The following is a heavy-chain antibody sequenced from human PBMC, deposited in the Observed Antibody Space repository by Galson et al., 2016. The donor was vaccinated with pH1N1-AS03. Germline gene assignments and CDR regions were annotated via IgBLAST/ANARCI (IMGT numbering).Heavy chain of an antibody. D-gene: IGHD2-21*02. Sequence: SLRLSCAASGFTFSSYSMHWVRQAPGKGLEWVALISYAGSNKYYADSVKGRFTISRDNSRNTLFLQVRSLRPADTAVSYCAREAQEFVLVTARSLDLDYWGQGTLVTVSS. V-gene: IGHV3-30-3*01. CDR2: ISYAGSNK. J-gene: IGHJ4*02. CDR1: GFTFSSYS. CDR3: AREAQEFVLVTARSLDLDY.